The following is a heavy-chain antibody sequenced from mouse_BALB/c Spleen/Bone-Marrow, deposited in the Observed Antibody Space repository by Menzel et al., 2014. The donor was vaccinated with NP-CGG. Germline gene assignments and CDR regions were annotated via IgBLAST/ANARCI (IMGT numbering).Heavy chain of an antibody. CDR1: GYSFTTYW. J-gene: IGHJ3*01. CDR2: INPSNGRT. D-gene: IGHD2-3*01. Sequence: QVQLQQSGAELVKPGASVRLSCKASGYSFTTYWIRWVKQRPGQGLEWIGEINPSNGRTNYNEKFKSKATLTVDKSSSTAYMQLSSLTSEDSAVYYCARYDGPAWFAYWGQGTLVTVSA. V-gene: IGHV1S81*02. CDR3: ARYDGPAWFAY.